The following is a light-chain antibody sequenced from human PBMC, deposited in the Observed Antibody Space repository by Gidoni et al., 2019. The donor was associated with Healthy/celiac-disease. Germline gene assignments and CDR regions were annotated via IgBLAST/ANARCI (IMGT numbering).Light chain of an antibody. CDR1: QSVSSSY. CDR2: GAS. Sequence: EIVSTHSPGTLSLSPGDRATLSCRASQSVSSSYLAWYQQKPGQAPRLLIYGASIRATGIPDRFSGSGSGTDFTLTISRLEPEDFAVYYCQQYGSSPPRYTFG. CDR3: QQYGSSPPRYT. V-gene: IGKV3-20*01. J-gene: IGKJ2*01.